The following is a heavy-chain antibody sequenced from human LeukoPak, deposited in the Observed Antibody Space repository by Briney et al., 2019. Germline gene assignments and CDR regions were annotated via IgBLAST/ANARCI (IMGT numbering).Heavy chain of an antibody. CDR3: ASVASTVTTVPGYYFDY. D-gene: IGHD4-17*01. J-gene: IGHJ4*02. CDR2: ISGSGGST. V-gene: IGHV3-23*01. CDR1: AFTFSSYA. Sequence: GGSLRLSCAASAFTFSSYAMSWVRQAPGKGREWVSAISGSGGSTYYADSVKGRFTISRDNSKNTLYLQMNSLRAEDTAVYYCASVASTVTTVPGYYFDYWGQGTLVTVSS.